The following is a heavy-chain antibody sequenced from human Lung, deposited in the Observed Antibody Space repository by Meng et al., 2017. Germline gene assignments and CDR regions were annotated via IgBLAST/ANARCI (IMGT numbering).Heavy chain of an antibody. CDR3: ASYCRGTSCATY. CDR2: VNPNNGGT. Sequence: QVQLVQSGAEVKKTGASVKVSCKASGYTFTGSYMHWVRQAPGQGLEWMGRVNPNNGGTNYAQKFQGRVTMTRDTSISTAYLELSRLTSDDTAVYYCASYCRGTSCATYWGQGSLVTVSS. V-gene: IGHV1-2*06. J-gene: IGHJ4*02. CDR1: GYTFTGSY. D-gene: IGHD2-15*01.